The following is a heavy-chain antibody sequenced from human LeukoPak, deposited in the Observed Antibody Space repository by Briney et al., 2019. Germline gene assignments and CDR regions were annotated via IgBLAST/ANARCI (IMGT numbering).Heavy chain of an antibody. J-gene: IGHJ4*02. CDR2: INSDGSST. Sequence: GGSLRVSCEASGFTFSSYWMHWVRQAPGKGLVWVSRINSDGSSTSYADSVKGRFTISRDNAKNTLYLQMNSLRAEDTAVYYCARPGALVVPAAMRYWGQGTLVTVSS. D-gene: IGHD2-2*01. CDR3: ARPGALVVPAAMRY. CDR1: GFTFSSYW. V-gene: IGHV3-74*01.